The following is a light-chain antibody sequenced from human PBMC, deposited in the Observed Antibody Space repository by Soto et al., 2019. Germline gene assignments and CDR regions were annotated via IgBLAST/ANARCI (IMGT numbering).Light chain of an antibody. CDR2: WSS. V-gene: IGKV4-1*01. J-gene: IGKJ1*01. CDR3: QQYYGIPRT. CDR1: QSILDRSKNKYY. Sequence: DIVMTQSPDSLAVSLGERATFNCKSSQSILDRSKNKYYLAWYQQKSGQPPKLLIYWSSLRESGVPDRFTGSGSGTDFTLTISSLQAEDVAVYYCQQYYGIPRTFGQGTKVEIK.